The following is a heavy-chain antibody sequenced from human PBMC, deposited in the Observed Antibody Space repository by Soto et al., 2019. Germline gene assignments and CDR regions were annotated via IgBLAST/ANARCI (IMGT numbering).Heavy chain of an antibody. Sequence: SVKVSCKASGGTFSSYAISWVRQAPGQGLEWMGGIIPIFGTANYAQKFQGRVTITADKSTSTAYMELSSLRSEDTAVYYCASVGATDYYYGMDVWGQGTTVTVSS. CDR2: IIPIFGTA. J-gene: IGHJ6*02. CDR1: GGTFSSYA. D-gene: IGHD1-26*01. CDR3: ASVGATDYYYGMDV. V-gene: IGHV1-69*06.